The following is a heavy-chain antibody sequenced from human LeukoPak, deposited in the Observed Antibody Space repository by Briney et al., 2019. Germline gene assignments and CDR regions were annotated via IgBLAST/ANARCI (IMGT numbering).Heavy chain of an antibody. Sequence: GASVKVSCKASGYTFTSYYMHWVRQAPGQGLEWMGIINPSGGSTSYAQKFQGRVTMTRDTSTSTVYMELSSLRSEDTAVYYCARTGNDYGDYEGWFDPWGQGTLVTVSS. J-gene: IGHJ5*02. D-gene: IGHD4-17*01. CDR1: GYTFTSYY. V-gene: IGHV1-46*01. CDR3: ARTGNDYGDYEGWFDP. CDR2: INPSGGST.